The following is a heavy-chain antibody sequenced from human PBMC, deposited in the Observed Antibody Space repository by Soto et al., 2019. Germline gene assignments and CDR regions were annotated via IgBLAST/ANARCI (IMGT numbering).Heavy chain of an antibody. CDR3: AKDIISGSSYYFYGMDA. Sequence: QVQVVEFGGGVVQPGRSLRLSCAASGFTFSSYGIHWVRQAPGKGLEWVAVISYDGSDKYYADSVKGRFTISRDNSKNTLYLQINSLRAEDTAVYHCAKDIISGSSYYFYGMDAWGQGTTVTVSS. V-gene: IGHV3-30*18. CDR2: ISYDGSDK. D-gene: IGHD2-15*01. J-gene: IGHJ6*02. CDR1: GFTFSSYG.